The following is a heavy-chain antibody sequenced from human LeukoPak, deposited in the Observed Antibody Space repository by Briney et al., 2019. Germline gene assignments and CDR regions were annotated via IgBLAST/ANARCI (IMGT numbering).Heavy chain of an antibody. J-gene: IGHJ2*01. V-gene: IGHV4-4*07. CDR3: ARDYSSWPNWYFDL. CDR2: IYTSGST. CDR1: GGSISSYY. D-gene: IGHD6-13*01. Sequence: SQTLSLTWTVSGGSISSYYWSWIRQPAGKGLGWIGRIYTSGSTNYNPSLKSRVTMSVDTSKNQFSLKLSSVTAADTAVYYCARDYSSWPNWYFDLWGRGTLVTVSS.